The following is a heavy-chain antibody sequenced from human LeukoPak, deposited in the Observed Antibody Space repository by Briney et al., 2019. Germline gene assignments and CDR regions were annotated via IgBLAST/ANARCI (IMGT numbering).Heavy chain of an antibody. D-gene: IGHD6-13*01. J-gene: IGHJ4*02. CDR1: GGSFSGYY. CDR2: INHSGST. V-gene: IGHV4-34*01. CDR3: ARGGAAAAGDEDDYYFDY. Sequence: PSETLSLNCAVYGGSFSGYYWTWIRQPPGKGLEWIGEINHSGSTNYNPSLKSRVTISVDTSKNQFTLKLSSVTAADTAVYCGARGGAAAAGDEDDYYFDYWGQGTLVTVSS.